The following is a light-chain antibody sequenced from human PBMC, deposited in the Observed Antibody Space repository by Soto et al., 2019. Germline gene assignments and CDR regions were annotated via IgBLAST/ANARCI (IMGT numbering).Light chain of an antibody. CDR3: QQYGSSGT. CDR2: GAS. Sequence: EIVLTQSPATLALSPGERATLSCRASQSVSNNYLAWYQQKPGQAPRLLIYGASNRATGIPDRFSGSGSGTDFPLTISRLEPEEFAVYYCQQYGSSGTFGQGTKVDIK. J-gene: IGKJ1*01. V-gene: IGKV3-20*01. CDR1: QSVSNNY.